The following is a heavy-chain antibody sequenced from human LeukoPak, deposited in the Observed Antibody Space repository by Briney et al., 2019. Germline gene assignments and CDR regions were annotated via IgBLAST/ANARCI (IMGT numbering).Heavy chain of an antibody. Sequence: GGSLRLSCVASGFTVSSNYMSWVRQAPGKGLVWVARINGDGGDTNYADSVKGRFTISRDNARNTVYLQVNCLRAEDTAVYYCARGWVPSDITLKWGQGTMVTVSS. CDR2: INGDGGDT. CDR1: GFTVSSNY. CDR3: ARGWVPSDITLK. J-gene: IGHJ3*01. V-gene: IGHV3-74*01. D-gene: IGHD3-22*01.